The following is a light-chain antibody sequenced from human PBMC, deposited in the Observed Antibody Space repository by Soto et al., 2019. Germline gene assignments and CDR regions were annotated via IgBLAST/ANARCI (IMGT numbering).Light chain of an antibody. CDR3: ATWDDSLNGWV. CDR1: SSNIGSNT. V-gene: IGLV1-44*01. CDR2: SND. Sequence: QSVLTQPPSASGTPGQRVTISCSGGSSNIGSNTVNWYQQHPGTAPKLLIYSNDQRPSGVPDRFYGSKSGTSASLAISGLQGEDEADYYCATWDDSLNGWVFGGGTKLSVL. J-gene: IGLJ3*02.